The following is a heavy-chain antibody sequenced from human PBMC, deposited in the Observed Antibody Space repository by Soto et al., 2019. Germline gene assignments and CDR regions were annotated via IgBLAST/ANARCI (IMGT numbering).Heavy chain of an antibody. CDR1: GFTFSSYA. D-gene: IGHD3-10*01. V-gene: IGHV3-30-3*01. CDR2: ISYDGSNK. Sequence: GGSLRLSCAASGFTFSSYAMHWVRQAPGKGLEWVAVISYDGSNKYYADSVKGRFTISRDNSKNTLYLQMNSLRAEDSAVYYCARDIVMSVSLSVWFGESGPFDYWGQGTLVTVSS. J-gene: IGHJ4*02. CDR3: ARDIVMSVSLSVWFGESGPFDY.